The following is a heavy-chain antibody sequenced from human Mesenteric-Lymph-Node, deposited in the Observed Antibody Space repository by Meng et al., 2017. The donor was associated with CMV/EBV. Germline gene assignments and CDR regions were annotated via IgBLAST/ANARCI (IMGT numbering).Heavy chain of an antibody. CDR1: GGSVSSGDYY. J-gene: IGHJ4*02. D-gene: IGHD3-22*01. CDR3: ARTHHYDSISYYFDY. V-gene: IGHV4-61*08. CDR2: IYYSGST. Sequence: SETLSLTCAVSGGSVSSGDYYWSWIRQPPGKGLEWIGHIYYSGSTYYNPSLKSRVTISVDASKNQFSLKLHSVTAADTAVYYCARTHHYDSISYYFDYWGQGTLVTVSS.